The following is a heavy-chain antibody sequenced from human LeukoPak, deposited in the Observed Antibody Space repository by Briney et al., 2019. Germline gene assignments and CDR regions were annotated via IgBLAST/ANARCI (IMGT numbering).Heavy chain of an antibody. Sequence: PGGSLRLSCAASGFTVSSNYMSWVRQAPGKGLEWVSYISSSSSTIYYADSVKGRFTISRDNAKNSLYLQMNSLRAEDTAVYYCARDGAVLRYFDWLPPVGNFDYWGQGTLVTVSS. J-gene: IGHJ4*02. V-gene: IGHV3-48*01. CDR2: ISSSSSTI. D-gene: IGHD3-9*01. CDR1: GFTVSSNY. CDR3: ARDGAVLRYFDWLPPVGNFDY.